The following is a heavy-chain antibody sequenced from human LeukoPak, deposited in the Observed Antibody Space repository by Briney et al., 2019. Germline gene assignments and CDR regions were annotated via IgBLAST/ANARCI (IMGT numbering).Heavy chain of an antibody. V-gene: IGHV1-2*06. D-gene: IGHD6-13*01. CDR2: INPNSGGT. CDR1: GYTLTGYY. J-gene: IGHJ4*02. Sequence: ASVTASCMASGYTLTGYYMHWVRQAPGRGLEWMGRINPNSGGTNYAQKFQGRGTMTRDTSISTAYMEPSRLRSDDTAVYYCARVNNRYSSSRCDYWGQGTLVTVSS. CDR3: ARVNNRYSSSRCDY.